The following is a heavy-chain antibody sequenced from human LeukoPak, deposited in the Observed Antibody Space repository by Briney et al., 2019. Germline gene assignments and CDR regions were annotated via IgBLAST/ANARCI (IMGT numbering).Heavy chain of an antibody. V-gene: IGHV4-59*08. CDR1: GGSLTGYF. Sequence: PSETLSLTCTVSGGSLTGYFWSWIRQPPGKGLEWIAYVYYTGRTLYNPSLESRVTISVDTSKTQISLKLTSVTAADTAVYYCARGVLMQVYSGSGNSKAFDIWGQGTMVTVSS. J-gene: IGHJ3*02. CDR3: ARGVLMQVYSGSGNSKAFDI. D-gene: IGHD3-10*01. CDR2: VYYTGRT.